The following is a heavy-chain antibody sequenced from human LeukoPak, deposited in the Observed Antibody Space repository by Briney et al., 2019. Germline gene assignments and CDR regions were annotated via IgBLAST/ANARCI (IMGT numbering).Heavy chain of an antibody. CDR1: GGSFDGYS. D-gene: IGHD3-3*01. CDR2: INHSGST. CDR3: ARGLNDSWTGENY. Sequence: SETLSLTCAISGGSFDGYSWSWIRQPPGKGLEWIGEINHSGSTNYNPSLKSRVTISLDTSKSQFSLKVRYVTAADTAVYYCARGLNDSWTGENYWGQGTLVTVSS. J-gene: IGHJ4*02. V-gene: IGHV4-34*01.